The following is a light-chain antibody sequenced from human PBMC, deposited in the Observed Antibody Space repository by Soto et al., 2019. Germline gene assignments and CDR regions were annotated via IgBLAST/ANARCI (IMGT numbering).Light chain of an antibody. J-gene: IGKJ5*01. V-gene: IGKV3-20*01. CDR3: LQYDNSPIT. Sequence: EIVLTQSPGILSLSPGERASLYCGASQSISSSFLAWYQQKPGQAPRLLIYGASSRATGIPDRFSGTGSETDFTLTISRLEPEDFAVYYCLQYDNSPITFGQGTRLEIK. CDR2: GAS. CDR1: QSISSSF.